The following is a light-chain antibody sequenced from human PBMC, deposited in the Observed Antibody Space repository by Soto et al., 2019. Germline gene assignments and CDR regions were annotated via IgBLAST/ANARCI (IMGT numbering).Light chain of an antibody. Sequence: EIVLTQSPGTLSLSPGERATLSCRASQSVSRNYLAWYQQKPGQAPRLLVYGASIRATGIPDRFSGSGSGTDLTLTISRVEPEDFAVYYCQHYGSSPFTFGPGTRVDIK. CDR1: QSVSRNY. CDR3: QHYGSSPFT. J-gene: IGKJ3*01. V-gene: IGKV3-20*01. CDR2: GAS.